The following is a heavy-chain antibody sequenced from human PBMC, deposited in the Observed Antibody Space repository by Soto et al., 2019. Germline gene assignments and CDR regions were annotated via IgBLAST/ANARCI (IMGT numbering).Heavy chain of an antibody. Sequence: QGHLVQSGAEVKKPGASVKVSCKASGYTFTRYVISWVRQAPGQGLEWMGWISGYNGDTNYAQNLQDGVTMTIDTSTNTANMELRSLTSDDTPVYYCAKNGQPPYYYYGLDVWGQGTTVTVSS. CDR2: ISGYNGDT. CDR3: AKNGQPPYYYYGLDV. J-gene: IGHJ6*02. V-gene: IGHV1-18*01. CDR1: GYTFTRYV. D-gene: IGHD2-8*01.